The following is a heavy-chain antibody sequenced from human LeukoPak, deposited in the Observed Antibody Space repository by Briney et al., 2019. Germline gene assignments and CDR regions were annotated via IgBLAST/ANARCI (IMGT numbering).Heavy chain of an antibody. CDR1: GFTFSSYA. CDR3: ASVDYDFWSGVFDY. D-gene: IGHD3-3*01. J-gene: IGHJ4*02. Sequence: GGSLRLSCAASGFTFSSYAMSWVRQAPGKGLEWVSAIIGSGGSTYYTDSVKGRFTISRDNSKNTLYLQMNSLRAEDTAVYYCASVDYDFWSGVFDYWGQGTLVTVSS. V-gene: IGHV3-23*01. CDR2: IIGSGGST.